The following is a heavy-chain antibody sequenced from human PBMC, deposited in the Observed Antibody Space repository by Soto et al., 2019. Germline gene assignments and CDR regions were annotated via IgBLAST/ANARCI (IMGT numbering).Heavy chain of an antibody. V-gene: IGHV1-18*01. CDR1: GYTFTNYG. D-gene: IGHD1-7*01. CDR2: ISTYNVNR. Sequence: QIQLVQSGGEVKKPGALVNVSCKASGYTFTNYGIGWVRQAPGQGLEWMGWISTYNVNRIYAQNFQDRVTMTTDTSTSTAYMELKSLTSDDTAVYYCARVPGELHLLDAFDVWGQGTMLTVSS. CDR3: ARVPGELHLLDAFDV. J-gene: IGHJ3*01.